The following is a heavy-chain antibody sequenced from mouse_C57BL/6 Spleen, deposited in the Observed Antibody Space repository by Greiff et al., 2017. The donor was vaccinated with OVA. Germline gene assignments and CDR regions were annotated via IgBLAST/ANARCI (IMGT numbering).Heavy chain of an antibody. J-gene: IGHJ1*03. V-gene: IGHV1-26*01. D-gene: IGHD1-1*01. CDR3: AREAGGSRWYFDV. Sequence: VQLQQSGPELVKPGASVKISCKASGYTFTDYYMNWVKQSHGKSLEWIGDINPNNGGTSYNQKFKGKATLTVDKSSSTAYMELRSLTSEDSAVYYCAREAGGSRWYFDVWGTGTTVTVSS. CDR2: INPNNGGT. CDR1: GYTFTDYY.